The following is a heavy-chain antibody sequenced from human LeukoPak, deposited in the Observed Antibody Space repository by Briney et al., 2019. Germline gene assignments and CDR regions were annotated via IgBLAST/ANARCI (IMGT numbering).Heavy chain of an antibody. D-gene: IGHD3-3*01. CDR3: ARGSLLRFVEWPHRRTNNEFDI. CDR1: GGSFSGYY. Sequence: SETLSLTCAVYGGSFSGYYWSWIRQPPGKGLEWIGEINHSGSTKYNLSLKSRVTISVDTSKNQSSLKLSSVTAADTAVYYCARGSLLRFVEWPHRRTNNEFDIWGQGTMVTVSS. J-gene: IGHJ3*02. V-gene: IGHV4-34*01. CDR2: INHSGST.